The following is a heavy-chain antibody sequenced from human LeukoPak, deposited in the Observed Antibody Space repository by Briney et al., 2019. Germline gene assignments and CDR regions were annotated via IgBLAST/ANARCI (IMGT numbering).Heavy chain of an antibody. CDR1: GFTFTSYA. CDR3: AKGRSGNYYAFDY. J-gene: IGHJ4*02. CDR2: ISGSGDST. V-gene: IGHV3-23*01. Sequence: GGSLRLSCAASGFTFTSYAMSWVRQAPGKGLEWVSAISGSGDSTYYADSVKGRLTISRDNSKNTLYLQMNGLRADDTAVYYCAKGRSGNYYAFDYWGQGTLVTVSS. D-gene: IGHD1-26*01.